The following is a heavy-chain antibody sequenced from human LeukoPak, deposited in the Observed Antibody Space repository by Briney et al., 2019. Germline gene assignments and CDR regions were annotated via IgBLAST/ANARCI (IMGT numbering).Heavy chain of an antibody. CDR1: GITFNSAW. CDR2: IKSKNDGGTT. D-gene: IGHD1-14*01. J-gene: IGHJ4*02. CDR3: TTDGGITIRPLFDF. V-gene: IGHV3-15*01. Sequence: GGSLRLSCAASGITFNSAWMGWVRQAPGKGLEWVGRIKSKNDGGTTDYAAPVRGRFTISTDDSKITSYLQMNNLKIEDTAVYYCTTDGGITIRPLFDFWGQGTLVTVSS.